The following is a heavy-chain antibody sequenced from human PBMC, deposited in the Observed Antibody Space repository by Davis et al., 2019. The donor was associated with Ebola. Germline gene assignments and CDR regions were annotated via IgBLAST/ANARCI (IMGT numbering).Heavy chain of an antibody. D-gene: IGHD5-24*01. CDR3: ARARDMATIGDYAMDV. Sequence: AASVKVSCKASGVTFSSYTTSWVRLAPGQRLEWMGRIIPMPGIANYAQKFQGRVTITADISTTAYMELSSLRSEDTAVYYCARARDMATIGDYAMDVWGQGTTVTVSS. CDR1: GVTFSSYT. V-gene: IGHV1-69*02. J-gene: IGHJ6*02. CDR2: IIPMPGIA.